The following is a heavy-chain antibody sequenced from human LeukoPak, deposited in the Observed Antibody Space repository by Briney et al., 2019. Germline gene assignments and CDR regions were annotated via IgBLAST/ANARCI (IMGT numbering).Heavy chain of an antibody. CDR3: ATDLNRDGYRTGAFDI. D-gene: IGHD5-24*01. V-gene: IGHV1-24*01. J-gene: IGHJ3*02. Sequence: ASVKVSCKVSGYTLTELSMHWVRQAPGQGLEWMGGFDPEDGETIYAQKFQGRVTMTEDTSTDTAYMELSSLRSEDTAVYYCATDLNRDGYRTGAFDIWGQGTMVTVSS. CDR1: GYTLTELS. CDR2: FDPEDGET.